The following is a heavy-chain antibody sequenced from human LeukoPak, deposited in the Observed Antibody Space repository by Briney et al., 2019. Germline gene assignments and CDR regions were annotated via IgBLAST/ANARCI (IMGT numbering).Heavy chain of an antibody. CDR1: GFTFSSYA. Sequence: GGSLRLSCAASGFTFSSYAMSWVRQAPGKGLEWVSVIYSGGSTYYADSVKGRFTISRDNSKNTLYLQMNSLRAEDTAAYYCARGSSGYRTKFDYWGQGTLVTVSS. J-gene: IGHJ4*02. CDR3: ARGSSGYRTKFDY. D-gene: IGHD3-22*01. V-gene: IGHV3-66*01. CDR2: IYSGGST.